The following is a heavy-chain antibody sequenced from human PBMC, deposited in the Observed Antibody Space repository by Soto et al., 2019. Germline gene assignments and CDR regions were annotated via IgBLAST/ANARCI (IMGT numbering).Heavy chain of an antibody. D-gene: IGHD6-13*01. CDR3: AAGEASSRNLAPYYLDF. Sequence: SETLSLTCTVSGGSMRNYFWTWIRQPPGKGLEWIGYIHYSGTTSFFPSYNPSLRSRVTISEDTSKNQFSLKLLSVTTADTAVYFCAAGEASSRNLAPYYLDFWGQGTLVNVSS. CDR2: IHYSGTT. J-gene: IGHJ4*02. V-gene: IGHV4-59*01. CDR1: GGSMRNYF.